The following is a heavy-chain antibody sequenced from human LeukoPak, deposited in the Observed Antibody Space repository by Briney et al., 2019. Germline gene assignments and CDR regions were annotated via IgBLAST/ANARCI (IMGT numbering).Heavy chain of an antibody. V-gene: IGHV1-2*02. Sequence: EASVKVSCKASGYTFTGYYMHWVRQAPGQGLEWMGWINPNSGGTNYAQKFQGRVSMTTDTSISTVYMELSRLRSDDTAVYYCARDYYGSGTYYKDYWGQGTLVTVSS. J-gene: IGHJ4*02. CDR2: INPNSGGT. D-gene: IGHD3-10*01. CDR1: GYTFTGYY. CDR3: ARDYYGSGTYYKDY.